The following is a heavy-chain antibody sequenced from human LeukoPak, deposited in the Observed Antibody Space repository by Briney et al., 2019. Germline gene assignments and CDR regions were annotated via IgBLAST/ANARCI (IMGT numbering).Heavy chain of an antibody. CDR1: GYTFTTYS. V-gene: IGHV1-18*01. CDR2: ISVNNGGT. J-gene: IGHJ1*01. D-gene: IGHD2-2*01. Sequence: GASVTVSCKASGYTFTTYSLAWVRQAPGQSREWMGWISVNNGGTNYAQSFQDRVTLTRDTSTNTAYLELRSLRSDDTAIIYCATATQPRGYFLHWGQGTLVTVSS. CDR3: ATATQPRGYFLH.